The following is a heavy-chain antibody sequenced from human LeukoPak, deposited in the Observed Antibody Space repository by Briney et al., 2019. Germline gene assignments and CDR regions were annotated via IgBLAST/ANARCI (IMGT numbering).Heavy chain of an antibody. CDR3: ARGVGDYGDY. CDR1: GGSFSGYY. J-gene: IGHJ4*02. CDR2: INHSGST. V-gene: IGHV4-34*01. D-gene: IGHD1-26*01. Sequence: SETLSLTCAVYGGSFSGYYWSWIRKPPGKGLEWIGEINHSGSTNYNPSLKSRVTISVDTSKNQFSLKLSSVTAADTAVYYCARGVGDYGDYWGQGTLVTVSS.